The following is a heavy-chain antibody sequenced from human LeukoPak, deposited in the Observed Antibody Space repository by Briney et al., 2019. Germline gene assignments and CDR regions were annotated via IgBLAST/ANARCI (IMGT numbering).Heavy chain of an antibody. V-gene: IGHV4-39*07. CDR3: ASVMAARREDLNWFDP. Sequence: SETLSLTCTVSGGSISSSGSYWGWIRQPPGKGLEWIGSIYYSGNTYNPSLKSRVTISVDTSKNQFSLNLTSVNTAETAVYYCASVMAARREDLNWFDPWGQGTLVTVSS. J-gene: IGHJ5*02. D-gene: IGHD6-6*01. CDR1: GGSISSSGSY. CDR2: IYYSGNT.